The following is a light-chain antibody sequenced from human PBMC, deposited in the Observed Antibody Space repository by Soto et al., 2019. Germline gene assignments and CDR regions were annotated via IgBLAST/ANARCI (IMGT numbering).Light chain of an antibody. CDR2: EAS. CDR3: QQRKRWPLT. J-gene: IGKJ1*01. V-gene: IGKV3-11*01. CDR1: QGVGVR. Sequence: IVLTQSPPTLSESQMERATLSFRASQGVGVRLAWYQHKPGQAPRLLIYEASNRAAGIPGRFSGSGSGTDFTLTIASLEPKDFAFYYCQQRKRWPLTFGRGTKVDIK.